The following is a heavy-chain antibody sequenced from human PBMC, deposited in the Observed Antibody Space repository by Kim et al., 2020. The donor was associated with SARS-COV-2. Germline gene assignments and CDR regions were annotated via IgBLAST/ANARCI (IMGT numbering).Heavy chain of an antibody. D-gene: IGHD5-18*01. CDR2: IIPILGIA. CDR1: GGTFSSYA. CDR3: ARAGTAMARGWFDP. V-gene: IGHV1-69*04. Sequence: SVKVSCKASGGTFSSYAISWVRQAPGQGLEWMGRIIPILGIANYAQKFQGRVTITADKSTSTAYMELSSLRSEDTAVYYCARAGTAMARGWFDPWGQGTLVTVSS. J-gene: IGHJ5*02.